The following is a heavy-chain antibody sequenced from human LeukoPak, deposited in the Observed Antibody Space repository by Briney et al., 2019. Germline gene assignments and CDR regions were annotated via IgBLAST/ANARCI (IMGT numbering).Heavy chain of an antibody. V-gene: IGHV1-2*02. D-gene: IGHD3-10*01. J-gene: IGHJ4*02. CDR2: INPNSGGT. CDR1: GYTFTGYY. CDR3: ARAEYGSGSYHPDY. Sequence: ASVKVSCKASGYTFTGYYMHWVRQAPGQGLEWMGWINPNSGGTNYAQKFQGRVTMTRDTSISTAYMELGRLRSDDTAVYYCARAEYGSGSYHPDYWGQGTLVTVSS.